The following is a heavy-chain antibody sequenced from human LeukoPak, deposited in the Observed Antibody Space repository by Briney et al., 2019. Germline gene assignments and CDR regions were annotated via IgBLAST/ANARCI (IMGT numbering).Heavy chain of an antibody. J-gene: IGHJ4*02. CDR2: ISAYNGNT. CDR1: GYTFTSYG. V-gene: IGHV1-18*01. CDR3: ARDSKTKKIDY. D-gene: IGHD2-2*01. Sequence: ASVKVSCKASGYTFTSYGISWVRQAPGQGLEWMGWISAYNGNTNYAQKLQGRVTMTRDTSISTAYMELSRLRSDDTAVYYCARDSKTKKIDYWGQGTLVTVSS.